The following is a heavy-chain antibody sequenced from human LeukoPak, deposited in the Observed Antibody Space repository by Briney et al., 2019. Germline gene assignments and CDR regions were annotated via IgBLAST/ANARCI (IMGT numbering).Heavy chain of an antibody. CDR3: VRVGSSFDY. CDR1: GFTFSSHW. D-gene: IGHD6-13*01. V-gene: IGHV3-7*05. CDR2: IKQDGSEK. J-gene: IGHJ4*02. Sequence: GGSLRLSCAASGFTFSSHWMSWVRQAPGKGLEWVANIKQDGSEKYYVDSVKGRFTISRDNAKNSPFLQMNNLRAEDTAVYYCVRVGSSFDYWGQGTLVTVSS.